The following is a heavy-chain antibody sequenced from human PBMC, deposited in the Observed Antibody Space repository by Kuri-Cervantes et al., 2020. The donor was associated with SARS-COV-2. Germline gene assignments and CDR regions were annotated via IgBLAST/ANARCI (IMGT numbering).Heavy chain of an antibody. CDR2: IYYSGST. CDR3: ARREYWYFDL. Sequence: ESLKISCTVSGGSISSYYWSWIRQPPGKGLEWIGYIYYSGSTNYNPSLKSRVTISVDTSKNQSSLKLSSVTAADTAVYYCARREYWYFDLWGRGTLVTVSS. V-gene: IGHV4-59*01. D-gene: IGHD1-26*01. CDR1: GGSISSYY. J-gene: IGHJ2*01.